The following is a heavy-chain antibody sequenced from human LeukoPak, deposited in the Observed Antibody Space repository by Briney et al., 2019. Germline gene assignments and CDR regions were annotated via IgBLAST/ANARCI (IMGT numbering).Heavy chain of an antibody. J-gene: IGHJ4*02. Sequence: GGSLRLSCSASGFTFSTYAMHWVRQAPGKGLEYVSVISGNGDTTYYADSVRGRFTISRDNSKNTLYLQMSSLRVEDTAVYYCVKDHFIIPSFFDFWGQGTLVTVSS. CDR3: VKDHFIIPSFFDF. V-gene: IGHV3-64D*09. D-gene: IGHD3-10*01. CDR2: ISGNGDTT. CDR1: GFTFSTYA.